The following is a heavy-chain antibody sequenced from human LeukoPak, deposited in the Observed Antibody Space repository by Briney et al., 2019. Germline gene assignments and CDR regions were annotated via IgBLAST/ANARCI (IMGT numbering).Heavy chain of an antibody. CDR3: ARDQGMATIKIFPYYFDY. CDR1: GCTFSSYA. V-gene: IGHV1-69*04. D-gene: IGHD5-24*01. J-gene: IGHJ4*02. CDR2: IIPILGIA. Sequence: GSSVKVSCKASGCTFSSYAISWVRQAPGQGLEWMGRIIPILGIANYAQKFQGRVTITADKSTSTAYMELSSLRSEDTAVYYCARDQGMATIKIFPYYFDYWGQGTLVTVSS.